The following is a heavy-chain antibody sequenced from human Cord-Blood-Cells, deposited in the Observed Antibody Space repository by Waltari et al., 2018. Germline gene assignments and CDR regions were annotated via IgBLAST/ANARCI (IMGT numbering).Heavy chain of an antibody. CDR2: IYYSGST. D-gene: IGHD6-19*01. V-gene: IGHV4-30-4*01. Sequence: QVQLQESGPGLVKPSQTLSLPCTVSGGSISSGDYYWSWIRQPPGKGLGWIGYIYYSGSTYYNPSLKSRVTISVDTSKNQFSLKLSSVTAADTAVYYCAREVYSSDWAFSKDYYYYGMDVWGQGTTVTVSS. CDR1: GGSISSGDYY. CDR3: AREVYSSDWAFSKDYYYYGMDV. J-gene: IGHJ6*02.